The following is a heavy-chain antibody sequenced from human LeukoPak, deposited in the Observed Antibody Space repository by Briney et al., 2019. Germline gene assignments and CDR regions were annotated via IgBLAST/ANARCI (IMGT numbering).Heavy chain of an antibody. V-gene: IGHV1-46*01. D-gene: IGHD1-26*01. CDR2: INPSGGSP. Sequence: GASVKVSCKAFGYTFTSYYMDWVRQAPGQGLEWMGRINPSGGSPNYAQKFQGRVTMTRDTSTTTVYMELSSLRSEDTAVYYCVRGGVGFDFWGRGTLVTVSS. CDR1: GYTFTSYY. J-gene: IGHJ4*02. CDR3: VRGGVGFDF.